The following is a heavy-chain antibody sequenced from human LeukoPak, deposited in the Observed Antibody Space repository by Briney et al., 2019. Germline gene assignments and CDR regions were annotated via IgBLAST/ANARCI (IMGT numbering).Heavy chain of an antibody. J-gene: IGHJ4*02. CDR2: IYYSGST. CDR3: AKDGRLITYYFDY. Sequence: SQTLSLTCTVSGGSISSGDDYWSWIRQPPGKGLEWIGYIYYSGSTYYNPSLKSRVTISVDTSKNQFSLELRSVTAADTAVYYCAKDGRLITYYFDYWGQGTLVTVSS. V-gene: IGHV4-30-4*01. CDR1: GGSISSGDDY. D-gene: IGHD1-14*01.